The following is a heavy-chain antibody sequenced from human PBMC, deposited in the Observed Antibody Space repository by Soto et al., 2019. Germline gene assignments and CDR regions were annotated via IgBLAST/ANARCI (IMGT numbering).Heavy chain of an antibody. CDR1: GGSISSGGYS. CDR2: IYHSGST. Sequence: PSETLSLTCAVSGGSISSGGYSWSWIRQLPGKGLEWIGYIYHSGSTYYNPSLKSRVTISVDRSKNQFSLKLSSVTAADTAVYYCARAQATGYFDYWGQGTLVTVSS. D-gene: IGHD1-26*01. J-gene: IGHJ4*02. CDR3: ARAQATGYFDY. V-gene: IGHV4-30-2*01.